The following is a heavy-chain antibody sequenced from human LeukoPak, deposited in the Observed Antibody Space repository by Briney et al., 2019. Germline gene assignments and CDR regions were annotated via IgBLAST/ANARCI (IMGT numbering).Heavy chain of an antibody. CDR3: VRFIVPTIPSRFDP. V-gene: IGHV4-30-2*01. D-gene: IGHD5-12*01. Sequence: SETLSLTCAVSGGSISSAGYSWGWIRQPPGKGLEWIGYIFHSGTTYYNPSLKSRVTISPDRSKNQFSLKLSSVTAADTAVYYCVRFIVPTIPSRFDPWGQGTLVTVSS. CDR2: IFHSGTT. J-gene: IGHJ5*02. CDR1: GGSISSAGYS.